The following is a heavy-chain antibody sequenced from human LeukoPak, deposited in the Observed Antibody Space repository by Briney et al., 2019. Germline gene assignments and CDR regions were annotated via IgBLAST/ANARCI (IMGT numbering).Heavy chain of an antibody. CDR3: AKPTVKYCSSTSCPSPMDV. Sequence: GRSLRLSCAASGFTFSTYGMHWVRQAPGKGLEWVTVISYDGSNKYYADSVKGRFTISRDNSKNTLYLQMDSLRAEDTAVYYCAKPTVKYCSSTSCPSPMDVWGLGITVTVSS. CDR2: ISYDGSNK. CDR1: GFTFSTYG. J-gene: IGHJ6*02. D-gene: IGHD2-2*01. V-gene: IGHV3-30*18.